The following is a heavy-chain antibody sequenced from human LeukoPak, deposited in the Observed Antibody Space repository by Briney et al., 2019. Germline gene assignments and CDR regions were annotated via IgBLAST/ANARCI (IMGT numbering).Heavy chain of an antibody. Sequence: SETLSLTCTVYGGSISSYYWSWVRQPPGKGLEWIGYIYYSGSTNYNPSLKSRVTISVDTSKNQFSLKLRSVTAADTAVYYCARDVIGTFDYWGQGTLVTVSS. J-gene: IGHJ4*02. CDR3: ARDVIGTFDY. V-gene: IGHV4-59*01. D-gene: IGHD1-7*01. CDR2: IYYSGST. CDR1: GGSISSYY.